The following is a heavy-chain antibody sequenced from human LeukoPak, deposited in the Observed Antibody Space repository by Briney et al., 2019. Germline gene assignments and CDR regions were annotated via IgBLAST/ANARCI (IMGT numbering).Heavy chain of an antibody. CDR1: GVSFSNYY. V-gene: IGHV4-34*01. J-gene: IGHJ6*03. CDR3: ARRWNYGRNYYIDV. Sequence: SETLSLTCAVYGVSFSNYYWSWLRQPPGKGLKWIGEINDSGTINYNPSLMSRVTISVDKSKNQFSLKLSSVTAADTAVYYCARRWNYGRNYYIDVWGKGATVSVSS. D-gene: IGHD1-7*01. CDR2: INDSGTI.